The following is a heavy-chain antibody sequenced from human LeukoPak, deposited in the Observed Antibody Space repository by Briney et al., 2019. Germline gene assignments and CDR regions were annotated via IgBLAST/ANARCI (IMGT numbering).Heavy chain of an antibody. CDR2: IYYSGST. CDR3: ARTHRNSSGFYYYYYYGMDV. D-gene: IGHD6-19*01. Sequence: PSETLSLTCTVSGGSISSGDYYWSWIRQPPGKGLEWIGYIYYSGSTYYNPSLKSRVTISVDTSKNQFSLKLSSVTAADTAVYCCARTHRNSSGFYYYYYYGMDVWGQGTTVTVSS. CDR1: GGSISSGDYY. V-gene: IGHV4-30-4*01. J-gene: IGHJ6*02.